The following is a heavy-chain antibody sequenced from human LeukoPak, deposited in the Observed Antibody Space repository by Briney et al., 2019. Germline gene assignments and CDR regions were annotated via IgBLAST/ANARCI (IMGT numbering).Heavy chain of an antibody. J-gene: IGHJ4*02. CDR3: ARRRVVVVTPFDY. CDR2: INHSGST. D-gene: IGHD3-22*01. Sequence: SETLSLTCAVYGGSLSGYYWIWIRQPPGKGLEWIGEINHSGSTNYNPSLKSRVTISVDTSQNQFSLKLSSVTAADTAVYYCARRRVVVVTPFDYWGQGTLVTVSS. CDR1: GGSLSGYY. V-gene: IGHV4-34*01.